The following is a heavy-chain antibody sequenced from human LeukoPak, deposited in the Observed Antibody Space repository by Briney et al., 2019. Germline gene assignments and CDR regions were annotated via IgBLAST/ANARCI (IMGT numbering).Heavy chain of an antibody. D-gene: IGHD3-22*01. CDR3: ARDYYDSSGYYRY. CDR2: IKQDGSEK. Sequence: GGSLRLSCAASGFTFSSYWMNWVRQAPGKGLEWVANIKQDGSEKYYVDSVKGRFTISSDNAKNLLYLQMNSLRAEDTAVYYCARDYYDSSGYYRYWGQGTPVTVSS. V-gene: IGHV3-7*01. J-gene: IGHJ4*02. CDR1: GFTFSSYW.